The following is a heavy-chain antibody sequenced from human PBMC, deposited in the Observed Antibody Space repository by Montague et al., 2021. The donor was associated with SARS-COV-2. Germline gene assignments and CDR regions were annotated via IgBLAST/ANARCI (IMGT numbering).Heavy chain of an antibody. CDR1: GDSINNSRYY. J-gene: IGHJ3*02. CDR3: ARLESTRGVIIRGAFHI. CDR2: IYYSGSA. D-gene: IGHD3-10*01. Sequence: SETLSLTCPVSGDSINNSRYYWGWIRQPPGKGLEWIGTIYYSGSAYYNPSLKSRVTISVDTSKDQFSLKLNSVTATDTAVYYCARLESTRGVIIRGAFHIWGQGTRGTVSS. V-gene: IGHV4-39*01.